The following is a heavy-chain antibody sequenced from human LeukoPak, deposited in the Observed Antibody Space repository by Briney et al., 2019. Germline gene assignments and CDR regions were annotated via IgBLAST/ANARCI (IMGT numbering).Heavy chain of an antibody. CDR1: GFTFSSYA. CDR3: ARDLSGRDGYNYEYYFDY. Sequence: GGSLRLSCAASGFTFSSYAMHWVRQAPGKGLEWVAVISYDGSNKYCADSVKGRFTISRDNSKNTLYLQMNSLRAEDTAVYYCARDLSGRDGYNYEYYFDYWGQGTLVTVSS. J-gene: IGHJ4*02. V-gene: IGHV3-30*01. D-gene: IGHD5-24*01. CDR2: ISYDGSNK.